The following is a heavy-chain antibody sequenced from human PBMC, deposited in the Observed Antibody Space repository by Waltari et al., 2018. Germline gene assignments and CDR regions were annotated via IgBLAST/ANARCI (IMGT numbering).Heavy chain of an antibody. CDR3: AKGGGRIAAAGSDY. CDR2: ISGSGVST. D-gene: IGHD6-13*01. J-gene: IGHJ4*02. V-gene: IGHV3-23*01. Sequence: EVQLLESGGGLVQPGGSLRRSCAASGFTFSSYAMSWVRQAPGKGLAWVSAISGSGVSTYYADSVNGRFTIARDNSKNTLYLQMNSLRAEDTAVYYCAKGGGRIAAAGSDYWCQGTLVTVSS. CDR1: GFTFSSYA.